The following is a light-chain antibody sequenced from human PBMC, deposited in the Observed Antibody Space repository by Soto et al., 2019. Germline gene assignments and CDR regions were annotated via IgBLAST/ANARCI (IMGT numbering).Light chain of an antibody. CDR2: AAS. Sequence: DIQMTQSPSSLSASVGDRVTITCRASQSIRSSLNWYQHKPGIAPQLLIYAASTLQSGVPSRFSGSGSGTDFTLTITSLQPEDFATYFSQQSYTTPYTFGQGTKVEI. V-gene: IGKV1-39*01. CDR1: QSIRSS. CDR3: QQSYTTPYT. J-gene: IGKJ2*01.